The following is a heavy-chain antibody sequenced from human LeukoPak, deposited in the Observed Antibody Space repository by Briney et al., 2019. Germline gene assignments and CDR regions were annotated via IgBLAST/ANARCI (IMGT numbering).Heavy chain of an antibody. Sequence: GGSLRLSCAASDFTFRTYAMTWVRQAPGKGLEWVSAISDSGSNTFYADSVKGRFTISRDNSKNMLYLQMNNLRAEDTAVYFCAKGNWRYFDYWGQGTLVTVSS. D-gene: IGHD1-1*01. CDR3: AKGNWRYFDY. CDR2: ISDSGSNT. CDR1: DFTFRTYA. J-gene: IGHJ4*02. V-gene: IGHV3-23*01.